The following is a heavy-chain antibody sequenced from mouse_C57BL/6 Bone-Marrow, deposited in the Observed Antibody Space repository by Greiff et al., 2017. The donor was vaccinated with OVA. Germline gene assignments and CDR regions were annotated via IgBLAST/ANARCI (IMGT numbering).Heavy chain of an antibody. J-gene: IGHJ1*03. D-gene: IGHD4-1*01. CDR2: IRSKSNNYAT. CDR3: GGHNGDEYFDV. CDR1: GFSFNPYA. Sequence: EVMLVESGGGLVQPKGSLKLSCAASGFSFNPYAMNWVRQAPGKGLEWVARIRSKSNNYATYYADSVKDRFTISRDDAESMLDLQMNNLKTEDTAMYYCGGHNGDEYFDVWGTGTTVTVSA. V-gene: IGHV10-1*01.